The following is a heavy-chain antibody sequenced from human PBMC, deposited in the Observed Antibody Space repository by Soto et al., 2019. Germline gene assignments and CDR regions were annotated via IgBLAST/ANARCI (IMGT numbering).Heavy chain of an antibody. CDR1: GFTVSSNY. J-gene: IGHJ6*02. Sequence: GGSLRLSCAASGFTVSSNYMSWVRQAPGKGLEWVSVIYSGGSTYYADSVKGRFTISRDNSKNTLYLQMNSLRAEDTAVYYCARDLVVATIHYYYYGMDVWGQGTTVTVSS. CDR3: ARDLVVATIHYYYYGMDV. D-gene: IGHD5-12*01. CDR2: IYSGGST. V-gene: IGHV3-53*01.